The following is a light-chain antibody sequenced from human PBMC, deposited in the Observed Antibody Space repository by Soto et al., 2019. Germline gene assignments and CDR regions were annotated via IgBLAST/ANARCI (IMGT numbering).Light chain of an antibody. V-gene: IGKV3-15*01. CDR1: QSVSSN. Sequence: EIVMTQSPATLSVSPGERATLSCRASQSVSSNLAWYQQKPGQAPRLLIYGPSTRPTGIPARFSGSGSGTEFTLTISGLQSEDFAVYYCQQYNNWPLWTFGQGTKVEIK. CDR3: QQYNNWPLWT. J-gene: IGKJ1*01. CDR2: GPS.